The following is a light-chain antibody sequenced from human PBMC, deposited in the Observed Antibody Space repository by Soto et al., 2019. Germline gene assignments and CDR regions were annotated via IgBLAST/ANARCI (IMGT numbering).Light chain of an antibody. Sequence: DIVLTPSPATLPLSPGERATLSCRATRSVSSYLAWYQQKPGPAPRLLIYDASSRPTDIPARFSGSGSGTDFTLTISSLEPEDFALYYCQQRSDWPITFGQGTRLEIK. V-gene: IGKV3-11*01. CDR2: DAS. CDR1: RSVSSY. J-gene: IGKJ5*01. CDR3: QQRSDWPIT.